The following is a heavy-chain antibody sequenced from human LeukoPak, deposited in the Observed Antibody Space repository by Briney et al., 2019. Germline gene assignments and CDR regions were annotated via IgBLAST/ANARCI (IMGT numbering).Heavy chain of an antibody. J-gene: IGHJ4*02. CDR1: GYTLTDYY. CDR3: ARGRWDYTVTTLYYFDS. CDR2: INPNSGGT. D-gene: IGHD4-11*01. V-gene: IGHV1-2*06. Sequence: ASVKVSCKASGYTLTDYYMHWVRQAPGQGLEWMGRINPNSGGTNYAQKFQGRVTMTRDTSISTVYMELSRLRSDDTAVYYCARGRWDYTVTTLYYFDSWGQGTLVTVSS.